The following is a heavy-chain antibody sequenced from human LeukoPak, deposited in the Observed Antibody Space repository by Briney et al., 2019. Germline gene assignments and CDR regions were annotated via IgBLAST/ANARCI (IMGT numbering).Heavy chain of an antibody. CDR3: ATPPIVGATIFAFDI. Sequence: SETLSLTCTVSGGSISSSSYYWGWIRQPPGKGLEWIGSIYYSGSTYYNPSLKSRVTISVDTSKNQFSLKLSSVTAADTAVYYCATPPIVGATIFAFDIWGQGTMVTVSS. V-gene: IGHV4-39*01. CDR1: GGSISSSSYY. CDR2: IYYSGST. D-gene: IGHD1-26*01. J-gene: IGHJ3*02.